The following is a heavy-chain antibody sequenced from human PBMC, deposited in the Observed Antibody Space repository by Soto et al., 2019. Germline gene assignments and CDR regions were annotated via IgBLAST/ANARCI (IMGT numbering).Heavy chain of an antibody. J-gene: IGHJ4*02. CDR1: GYTFTSYD. CDR2: MNPNSGNT. CDR3: SREGGYSYGFGY. V-gene: IGHV1-8*01. D-gene: IGHD5-18*01. Sequence: QVQLVQSGAEVKKPGASVKVSCKASGYTFTSYDINWVRQATGQGLEWMGWMNPNSGNTAYAQKFQGRFTMTRNTSISTAYMELSSLRSEDTAVYYCSREGGYSYGFGYWGQGTLVTVSS.